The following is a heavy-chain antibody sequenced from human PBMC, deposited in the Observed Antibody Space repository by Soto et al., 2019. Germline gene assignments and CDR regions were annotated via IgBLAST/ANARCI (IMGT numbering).Heavy chain of an antibody. Sequence: EVQLVESGGGLIQPGGSLRLSCAASGLTVSNAYMAWVRQAPGMGLEWVSVIYDNGTTYYADSVKGRFTISRDTSTNTLSLQRDSLRAEDAAVYYCVRPLPSGRNYGLDVWGKGTTVTVSS. V-gene: IGHV3-53*01. CDR2: IYDNGTT. D-gene: IGHD3-10*01. J-gene: IGHJ6*04. CDR1: GLTVSNAY. CDR3: VRPLPSGRNYGLDV.